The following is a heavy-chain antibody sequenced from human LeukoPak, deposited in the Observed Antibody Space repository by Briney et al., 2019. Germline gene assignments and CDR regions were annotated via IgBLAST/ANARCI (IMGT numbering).Heavy chain of an antibody. Sequence: ASVTVSCKASVYAFTDYGICWVRQAPGHGLEWFGLISGYTCATNYAQNLQARVTMTTDTTTSTAYVELRSLTSDDTAMYYCARGWRSLKSHQLSPFDSWGLGTLVTVSS. CDR1: VYAFTDYG. CDR2: ISGYTCAT. V-gene: IGHV1-18*04. CDR3: ARGWRSLKSHQLSPFDS. J-gene: IGHJ4*02. D-gene: IGHD2-21*01.